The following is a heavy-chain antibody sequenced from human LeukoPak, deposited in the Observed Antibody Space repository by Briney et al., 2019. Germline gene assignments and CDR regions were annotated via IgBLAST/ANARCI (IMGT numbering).Heavy chain of an antibody. CDR3: TTSFMTVAGKVDY. D-gene: IGHD6-19*01. Sequence: GGSLRLSCAASGFTFSNVWMSWVRQAPGKGLEWVGRIESKTDGGTLDYATPVKGRFTISRDDSKNTLYPQMNSLKTEDTAVYYCTTSFMTVAGKVDYWGQGTLVTVSS. J-gene: IGHJ4*02. CDR2: IESKTDGGTL. CDR1: GFTFSNVW. V-gene: IGHV3-15*04.